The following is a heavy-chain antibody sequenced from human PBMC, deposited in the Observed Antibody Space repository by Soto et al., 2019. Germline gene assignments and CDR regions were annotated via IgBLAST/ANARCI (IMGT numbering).Heavy chain of an antibody. J-gene: IGHJ4*02. CDR1: GFTFSSFA. CDR3: AKDRDDCSSTSCHDIRGVLYFDY. CDR2: ISGSGGSS. V-gene: IGHV3-23*01. D-gene: IGHD2-2*01. Sequence: EVQLLESGGGLVQPGGSLRLSCAASGFTFSSFAMSWVRQAPGKGLERVSTISGSGGSSSYADSVRGRFTISRDDSKSTLYLQMNSLRAEDTAAYYCAKDRDDCSSTSCHDIRGVLYFDYWGQGTLVTVSS.